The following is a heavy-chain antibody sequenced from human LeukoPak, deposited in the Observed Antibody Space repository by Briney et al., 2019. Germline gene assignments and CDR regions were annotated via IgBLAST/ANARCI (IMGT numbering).Heavy chain of an antibody. J-gene: IGHJ3*02. CDR1: GFTFSNYE. D-gene: IGHD5-12*01. CDR2: ISSSGSTI. Sequence: GGSLRLSCAASGFTFSNYEMNWVRQAPGKGLEWVSYISSSGSTIYYADSVKGRFTISRDNAKNSLYLQMNSLRAEDTAVYYCARTSGYGPDAFDIWGQGTMVTVSS. V-gene: IGHV3-48*03. CDR3: ARTSGYGPDAFDI.